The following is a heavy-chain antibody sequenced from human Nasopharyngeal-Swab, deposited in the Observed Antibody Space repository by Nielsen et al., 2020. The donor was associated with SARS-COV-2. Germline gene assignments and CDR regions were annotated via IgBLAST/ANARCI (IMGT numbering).Heavy chain of an antibody. V-gene: IGHV5-51*01. CDR1: GYRFTSYW. CDR3: ATRGHLGYSGSGSRHPAEFFQH. D-gene: IGHD6-13*01. J-gene: IGHJ1*01. Sequence: GESLKISRKGSGYRFTSYWLGWVRQMPGKGLEWMGIIYPGDSDTRYSPSFQGHVTISADKSISTAYLQWSSLKASDTAMYYCATRGHLGYSGSGSRHPAEFFQHWGQGTLVTVSS. CDR2: IYPGDSDT.